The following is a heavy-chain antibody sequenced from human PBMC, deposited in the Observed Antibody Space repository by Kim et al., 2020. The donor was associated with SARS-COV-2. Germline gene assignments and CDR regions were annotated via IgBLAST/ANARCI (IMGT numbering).Heavy chain of an antibody. V-gene: IGHV3-74*01. CDR3: ARGGLPSYGMDV. J-gene: IGHJ6*02. Sequence: RYADPVKGRLHISRDNAKNTLYLQMTSLRAEDTAVYYCARGGLPSYGMDVWGQGTTVTVSS. D-gene: IGHD3-10*01.